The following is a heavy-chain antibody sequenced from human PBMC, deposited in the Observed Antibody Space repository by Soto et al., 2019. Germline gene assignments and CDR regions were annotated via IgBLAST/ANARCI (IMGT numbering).Heavy chain of an antibody. D-gene: IGHD5-18*01. V-gene: IGHV3-48*01. CDR1: GFIFTSYA. Sequence: GGSLRLSCAASGFIFTSYAINWVRQAPGKGLEWVSYISSSGTIIYYADSVKGRFTISRDNAKNSLYLQMNSLRAEDTAVYYCASFSRMTDGYDWGQGTLVTVSS. J-gene: IGHJ4*02. CDR2: ISSSGTII. CDR3: ASFSRMTDGYD.